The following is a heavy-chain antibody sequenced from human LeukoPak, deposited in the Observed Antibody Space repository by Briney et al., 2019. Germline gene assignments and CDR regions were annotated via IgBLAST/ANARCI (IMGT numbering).Heavy chain of an antibody. Sequence: GGSLRLSCAASGFTFSSNYMSWVRQAPGKGLEWVSVIYSGGSTYYADSVKGRFTISRDNSKNTLYLQMNSLRAEDTAVYYCARGGSSSWYNTYYYYYYGMDVWGQGTTVTVSS. CDR1: GFTFSSNY. J-gene: IGHJ6*02. CDR3: ARGGSSSWYNTYYYYYYGMDV. D-gene: IGHD6-13*01. CDR2: IYSGGST. V-gene: IGHV3-53*01.